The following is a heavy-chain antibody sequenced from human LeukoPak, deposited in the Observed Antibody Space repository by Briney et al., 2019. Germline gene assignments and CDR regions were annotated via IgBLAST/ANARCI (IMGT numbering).Heavy chain of an antibody. D-gene: IGHD2/OR15-2a*01. J-gene: IGHJ4*02. CDR1: GGSISSGGYS. CDR3: ARGTRGSMSDY. Sequence: MSSETLSLTCTVSGGSISSGGYSWSWIRQHPGKGLEWIGYIYYSGSTYYNPSLKSRVTISVDTSKNQFSLKLSSVTAADTAVYYCARGTRGSMSDYWGQGTLVTVSS. V-gene: IGHV4-31*03. CDR2: IYYSGST.